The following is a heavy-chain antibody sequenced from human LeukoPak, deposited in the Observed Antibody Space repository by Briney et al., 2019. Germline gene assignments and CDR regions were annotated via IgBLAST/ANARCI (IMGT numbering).Heavy chain of an antibody. J-gene: IGHJ6*03. V-gene: IGHV4-39*01. CDR3: ARVPDYYYYMDV. Sequence: SETLSLTCTVSGGSISSSRYYWAWIRQSPGKGLEWIGSLYYSGSAYYNPSLKSRVTISVDTSKSQFSLRLSSVTAADTAVYYCARVPDYYYYMDVWGKGTTVTVSS. CDR1: GGSISSSRYY. D-gene: IGHD3-10*01. CDR2: LYYSGSA.